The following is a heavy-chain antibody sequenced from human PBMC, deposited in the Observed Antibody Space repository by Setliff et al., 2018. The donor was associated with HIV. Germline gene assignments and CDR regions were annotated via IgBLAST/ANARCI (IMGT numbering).Heavy chain of an antibody. CDR2: IYYSGTT. CDR3: AKELKSRAVGGRNRYFDL. CDR1: GASISSYY. D-gene: IGHD6-19*01. V-gene: IGHV4-59*01. J-gene: IGHJ2*01. Sequence: SETLSLTCTVSGASISSYYWNWIRQPPGKGLERIGYIYYSGTTSYNPSLKSRVTMSVDTSKNQVSLNLTSVTAADTAVYYCAKELKSRAVGGRNRYFDLWGRGTLVTVSS.